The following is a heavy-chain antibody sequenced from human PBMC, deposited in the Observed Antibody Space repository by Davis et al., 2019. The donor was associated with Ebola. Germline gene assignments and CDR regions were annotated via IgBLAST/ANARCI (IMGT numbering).Heavy chain of an antibody. CDR2: INPNSGGT. CDR3: ARLSPIATAGSYYYHSMDV. D-gene: IGHD1-1*01. Sequence: ASVKVSCKASGYTFTGNYMHWVRQAPGQGLEWMGWINPNSGGTNYAQKFQGRVTMTRDTSISTAYMELRRLRSDDTAVYYCARLSPIATAGSYYYHSMDVWGQGTTVTVSS. V-gene: IGHV1-2*02. J-gene: IGHJ6*03. CDR1: GYTFTGNY.